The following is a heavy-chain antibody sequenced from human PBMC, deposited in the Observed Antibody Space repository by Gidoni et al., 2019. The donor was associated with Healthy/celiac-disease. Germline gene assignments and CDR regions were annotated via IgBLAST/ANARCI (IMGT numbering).Heavy chain of an antibody. CDR2: ISGSGGST. Sequence: EVQLLESGGGLVQPGGSLRLSCAASGFTFSSYAMSWVRQAPGKGLEWVSAISGSGGSTYYADSVKGRFTISRDNSKNTLYLQMNSLRAEDTAVYYCAKDLITIFGVVIIPPSVAFDYWGQGTLVTVSS. D-gene: IGHD3-3*01. CDR3: AKDLITIFGVVIIPPSVAFDY. CDR1: GFTFSSYA. J-gene: IGHJ4*02. V-gene: IGHV3-23*01.